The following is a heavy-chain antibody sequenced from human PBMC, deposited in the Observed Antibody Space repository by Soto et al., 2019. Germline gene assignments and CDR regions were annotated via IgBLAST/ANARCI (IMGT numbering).Heavy chain of an antibody. CDR2: ISPDGSTT. CDR3: TRVISGSSGLFDY. V-gene: IGHV3-74*01. Sequence: GGSLRLSCVASGFTISNYWMHWVRQAPGKGLIRVSRISPDGSTTNYADSVKGRFTISRDNAKNTLYLQMDSLRAEDTALYYCTRVISGSSGLFDYWGQGTLVTVSS. CDR1: GFTISNYW. D-gene: IGHD1-26*01. J-gene: IGHJ4*02.